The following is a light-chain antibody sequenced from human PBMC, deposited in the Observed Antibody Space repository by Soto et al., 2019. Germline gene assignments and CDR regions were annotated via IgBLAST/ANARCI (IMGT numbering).Light chain of an antibody. Sequence: QSVLTQPRSVSGSPGQSVTISCTGTGSDVGGYDSVSWYQQHPGKAPRLVIYEVTKGPSGVPDRYFGSKSGNTASLTISGLQADDEADYYCCSYADTTYVFGTGTKVTVL. J-gene: IGLJ1*01. CDR1: GSDVGGYDS. CDR2: EVT. V-gene: IGLV2-11*01. CDR3: CSYADTTYV.